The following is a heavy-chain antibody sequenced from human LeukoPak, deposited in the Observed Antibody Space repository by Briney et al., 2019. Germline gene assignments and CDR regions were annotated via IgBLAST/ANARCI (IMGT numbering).Heavy chain of an antibody. Sequence: GGSLRLSCAASGFTFSNYAIHWVRQAPGKGLEWVAVISYDANDNHYADSVTGRFTISRDNAKNSLYLQMSNLRAEDTAVYFCARGGGLDVWGQGATVTVSS. V-gene: IGHV3-30*03. D-gene: IGHD3-16*01. J-gene: IGHJ6*02. CDR1: GFTFSNYA. CDR3: ARGGGLDV. CDR2: ISYDANDN.